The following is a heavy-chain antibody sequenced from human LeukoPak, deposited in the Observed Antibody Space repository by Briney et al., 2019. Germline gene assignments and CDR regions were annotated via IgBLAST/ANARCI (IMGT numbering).Heavy chain of an antibody. J-gene: IGHJ4*02. D-gene: IGHD1-26*01. Sequence: GGSLRLSCAASGFTFSSYWMSWVRQAPGKGLEWVANINQDGSEKYYVDSVKGRFTISRDNAKNSLYLQMNSLRAEDTAVYYCARDLIRGSFDYWGQGILVTVSS. V-gene: IGHV3-7*05. CDR1: GFTFSSYW. CDR3: ARDLIRGSFDY. CDR2: INQDGSEK.